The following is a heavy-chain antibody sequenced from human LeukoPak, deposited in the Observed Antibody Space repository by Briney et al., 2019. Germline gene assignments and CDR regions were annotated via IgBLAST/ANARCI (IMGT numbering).Heavy chain of an antibody. CDR2: ISSSSSYI. CDR3: ARHGVYYGMDV. V-gene: IGHV3-21*01. D-gene: IGHD3-10*01. CDR1: GFTFSSYS. J-gene: IGHJ6*02. Sequence: KTGGSLRLSCAASGFTFSSYSMNWVRQAPGKGLEWVSSISSSSSYIYYTDSVKGRFTISRDNAKNSLYLQMNSLRAEDTAVYYCARHGVYYGMDVWGQGTTVTVSS.